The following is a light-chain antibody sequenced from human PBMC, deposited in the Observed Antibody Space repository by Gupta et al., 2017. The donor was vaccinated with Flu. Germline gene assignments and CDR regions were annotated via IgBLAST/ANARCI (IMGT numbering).Light chain of an antibody. CDR3: MRGTHPWT. Sequence: DVVLSQSPLPLSVTLGQAASISCRSSQSLVYKNGITYLTWFQQRPGQSPRRLIYEASNRDSGVPDRFSGSGSVTDFTLKISRVEAEDVGVYYGMRGTHPWTFGQGTRLEI. CDR1: QSLVYKNGITY. CDR2: EAS. V-gene: IGKV2-30*01. J-gene: IGKJ2*02.